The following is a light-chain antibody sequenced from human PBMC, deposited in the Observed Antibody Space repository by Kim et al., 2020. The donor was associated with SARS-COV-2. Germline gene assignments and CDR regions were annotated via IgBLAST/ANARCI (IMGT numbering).Light chain of an antibody. CDR2: EVS. CDR3: FSYAGSSTFVV. CDR1: SSDGGSYNL. J-gene: IGLJ2*01. Sequence: QAITISCTGTSSDGGSYNLVSWYQQHPGKAPKLMIYEVSKRPSGVSNRFSGSKSGNTASLTISGLQAEDEADYYCFSYAGSSTFVVFGGGTQLTVL. V-gene: IGLV2-23*02.